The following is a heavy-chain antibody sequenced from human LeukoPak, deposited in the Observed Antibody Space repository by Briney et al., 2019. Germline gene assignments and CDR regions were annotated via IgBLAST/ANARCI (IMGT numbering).Heavy chain of an antibody. CDR3: VRGCCSSTSCYPGAFDI. J-gene: IGHJ3*02. D-gene: IGHD2-2*01. CDR2: IYSGGST. CDR1: GFTVSSNY. V-gene: IGHV3-66*01. Sequence: AGGSLRLSCAASGFTVSSNYMSWVRQAPGKGLEWVSVIYSGGSTYYADSVKGRFTISRDNSKNTLYLQMNSLRAEDTAVYYCVRGCCSSTSCYPGAFDIWGQGTMVTVSS.